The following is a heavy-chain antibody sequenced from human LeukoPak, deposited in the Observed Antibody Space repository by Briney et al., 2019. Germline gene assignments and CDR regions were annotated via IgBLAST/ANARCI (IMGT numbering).Heavy chain of an antibody. CDR2: ISGSGGST. CDR1: GFTFRSYG. J-gene: IGHJ3*02. CDR3: AKEGFPLDILTGYYTPDAFDI. V-gene: IGHV3-23*01. D-gene: IGHD3-9*01. Sequence: GGSLRLSCAASGFTFRSYGMHWVRQAPGKGLEWVSAISGSGGSTYYADSVKGRFTISRDNSKNTLYLQMNSLRAEDTAVYYCAKEGFPLDILTGYYTPDAFDIWGQGTMVTVSS.